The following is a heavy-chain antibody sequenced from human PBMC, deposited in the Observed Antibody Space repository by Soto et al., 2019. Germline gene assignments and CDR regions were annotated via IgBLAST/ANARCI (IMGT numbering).Heavy chain of an antibody. CDR1: GGSISSYY. CDR2: SYYSVSA. J-gene: IGHJ4*02. D-gene: IGHD3-10*01. V-gene: IGHV4-59*01. CDR3: ARGNTIRGDPYDY. Sequence: PSETLSLTCTVSGGSISSYYWSWIRQPPGKGLEWIGYSYYSVSANYNPSLNSRVTISVDTSKNQSPLKRSSVPAGDTAVYYCARGNTIRGDPYDYGGQGTLVTVSS.